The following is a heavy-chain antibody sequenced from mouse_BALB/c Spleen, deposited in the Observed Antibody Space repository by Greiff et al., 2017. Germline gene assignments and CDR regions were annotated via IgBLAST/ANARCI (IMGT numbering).Heavy chain of an antibody. D-gene: IGHD1-1*01. CDR2: IWAGGST. Sequence: VQRVESGPGLVAPSQSLSITCTVSGFSLTSYGVHWVRQPPGKGLEWLGVIWAGGSTNYNSALMSRLSISKDNSKSQVFLKMNSLQTDDTAMYYCARGNYGHYYAMDYWGQGTSVTVSS. J-gene: IGHJ4*01. CDR1: GFSLTSYG. V-gene: IGHV2-9*02. CDR3: ARGNYGHYYAMDY.